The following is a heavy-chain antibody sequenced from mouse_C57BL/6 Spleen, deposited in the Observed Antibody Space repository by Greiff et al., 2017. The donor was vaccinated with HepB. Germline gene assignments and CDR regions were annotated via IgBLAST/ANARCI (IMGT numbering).Heavy chain of an antibody. J-gene: IGHJ2*01. D-gene: IGHD2-2*01. CDR2: IYPSDSET. CDR3: ARGGGYDVGPYYYVY. CDR1: GYTFTSYW. Sequence: QVHVKQPGAELVRPGSSVKLSCKASGYTFTSYWMDWVKQRPGQGLEWIGNIYPSDSETHYNQKFKDKATLTVDKSSSTAYMQLSSLTSEDSAVYYCARGGGYDVGPYYYVYWGTGTTLTVSS. V-gene: IGHV1-61*01.